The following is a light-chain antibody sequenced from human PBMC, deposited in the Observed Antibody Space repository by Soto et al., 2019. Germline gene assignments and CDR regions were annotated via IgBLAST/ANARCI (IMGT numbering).Light chain of an antibody. Sequence: EIFLTQSPATLSLSPGERATLSCRASQSVSSYLSWYQQKPGQAPRLLIYDASSRATGIPARFSGSGSGTDFTLTISSLEPEDSAVYYCQQRSNWPPITFGQGTRVEIK. CDR1: QSVSSY. CDR3: QQRSNWPPIT. J-gene: IGKJ5*01. CDR2: DAS. V-gene: IGKV3-11*01.